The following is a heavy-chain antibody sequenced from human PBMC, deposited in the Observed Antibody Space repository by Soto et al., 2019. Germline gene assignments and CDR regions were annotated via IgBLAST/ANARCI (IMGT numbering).Heavy chain of an antibody. CDR1: GGSFSGYY. V-gene: IGHV4-34*01. CDR2: INHSGST. J-gene: IGHJ6*03. CDR3: ARDRYCSSTSCYVNYYYYYMDV. Sequence: SETLSLTCAVYGGSFSGYYWSWIRQPPGKGLEWIGEINHSGSTNYNPSLKSRVTISVDTSKNQFSLKLSSVTAADTAVYYCARDRYCSSTSCYVNYYYYYMDVWGKGTTVTVSS. D-gene: IGHD2-2*01.